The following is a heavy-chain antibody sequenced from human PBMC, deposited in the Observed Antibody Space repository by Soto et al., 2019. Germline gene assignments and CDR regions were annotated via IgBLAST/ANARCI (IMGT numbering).Heavy chain of an antibody. CDR2: ISWNSGTI. D-gene: IGHD6-13*01. Sequence: HPGGSLRLSCAASGFTFDDYAMHWVRQAPGKGLEWVSGISWNSGTIGYADSVKGRFTISRDNAKNSLYLQMNSLRAEDTALYYCAKDRTAAGTYAFDIWGQGTMVTVSS. CDR3: AKDRTAAGTYAFDI. V-gene: IGHV3-9*01. CDR1: GFTFDDYA. J-gene: IGHJ3*02.